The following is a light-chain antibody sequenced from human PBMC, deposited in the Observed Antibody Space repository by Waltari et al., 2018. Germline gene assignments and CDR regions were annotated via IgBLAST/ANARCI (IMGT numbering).Light chain of an antibody. V-gene: IGKV4-1*01. CDR1: QSLFNPSNKRNF. CDR3: QQYFSSVIYT. CDR2: LGS. J-gene: IGKJ2*01. Sequence: DIVMTQSPDSLTVSLGQRATSNCKSSQSLFNPSNKRNFLGWFQQRPGQPPKWVISLGSTRESGVPERCRGSGSGTHFTLTIDNLQPEDVAVYYCQQYFSSVIYTFGQGTKLDIK.